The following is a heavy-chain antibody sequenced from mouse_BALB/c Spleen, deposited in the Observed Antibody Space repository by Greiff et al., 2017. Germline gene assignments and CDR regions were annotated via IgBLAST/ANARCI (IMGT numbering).Heavy chain of an antibody. J-gene: IGHJ3*01. CDR1: GFTFSSYA. CDR2: ISSGGST. D-gene: IGHD2-4*01. Sequence: DVKLVESGGGLVKPGGSLKLSCAASGFTFSSYAMSWVRQTPEKRLEWVASISSGGSTYYPDSVKGRFTISRDNARNILYLQMSSLRSEDTAMYYCATDYDDGAWFAYWGQGTLVTVSA. CDR3: ATDYDDGAWFAY. V-gene: IGHV5-6-5*01.